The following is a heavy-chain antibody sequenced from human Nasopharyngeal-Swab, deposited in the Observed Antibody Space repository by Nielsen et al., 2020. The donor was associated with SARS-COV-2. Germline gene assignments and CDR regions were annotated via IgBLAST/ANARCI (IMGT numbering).Heavy chain of an antibody. J-gene: IGHJ4*02. CDR3: ARAHIVVVVAAYDY. D-gene: IGHD2-15*01. Sequence: ASVKVSCKVSGYTLTELSMHWVRQAPGKGLEWMGGFDPEDGETIYAQKFQGRVTMTEDTSTSTAYMELRSLRSDDTAVYYCARAHIVVVVAAYDYWGQGTLVTVSS. CDR1: GYTLTELS. V-gene: IGHV1-24*01. CDR2: FDPEDGET.